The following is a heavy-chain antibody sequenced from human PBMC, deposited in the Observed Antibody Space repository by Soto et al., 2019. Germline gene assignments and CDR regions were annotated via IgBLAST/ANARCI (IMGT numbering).Heavy chain of an antibody. CDR3: ARHAVVPAVIPYWYFDL. CDR1: GGSISSYY. Sequence: SETLSLTCTVSGGSISSYYWSWIRQPPGKGLEWIGYIYYSGSTNYNPSLKSRVTISVDTSKNQFSLKLSSVTAADTAVYYCARHAVVPAVIPYWYFDLWGRGTLVTVSS. D-gene: IGHD2-2*02. V-gene: IGHV4-59*08. J-gene: IGHJ2*01. CDR2: IYYSGST.